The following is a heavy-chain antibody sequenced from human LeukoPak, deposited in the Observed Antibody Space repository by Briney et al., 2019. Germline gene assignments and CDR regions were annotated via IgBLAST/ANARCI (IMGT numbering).Heavy chain of an antibody. CDR2: IYHSERT. J-gene: IGHJ4*02. CDR1: GYSISSGYY. V-gene: IGHV4-38-2*01. D-gene: IGHD1-1*01. Sequence: SETLSLTCVVSGYSISSGYYWGWIRQPPGKGLEWIGSIYHSERTYYNPSLMGRVTLSVDTSKNQFSLRLSSVTAADTAVYYCARSQANEGMGYWGQGALVTVSS. CDR3: ARSQANEGMGY.